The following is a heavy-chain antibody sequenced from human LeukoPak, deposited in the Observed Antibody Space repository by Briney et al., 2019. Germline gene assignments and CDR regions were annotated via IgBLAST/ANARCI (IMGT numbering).Heavy chain of an antibody. D-gene: IGHD1-26*01. V-gene: IGHV3-21*01. CDR2: ISSSSSYI. J-gene: IGHJ4*02. CDR3: ARRWELLYYFDY. Sequence: GGSLRLSCAASGFTFSSYSMNWVRQAPVKGLEWVSSISSSSSYIYYADSVKGRFTISRDNAKNSLYLQMNSLRAEDTAVYYCARRWELLYYFDYWGQGTLVTVSS. CDR1: GFTFSSYS.